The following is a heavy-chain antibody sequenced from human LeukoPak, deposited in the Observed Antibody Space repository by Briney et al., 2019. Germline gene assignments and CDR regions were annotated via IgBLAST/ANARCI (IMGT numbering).Heavy chain of an antibody. CDR2: IYSGGST. D-gene: IGHD2-15*01. CDR1: GFTVSSNY. V-gene: IGHV3-66*01. Sequence: GGSLRLSCAASGFTVSSNYMSWVRQAPGKGLEWVSVIYSGGSTYYADSVKGRFTISRDNSKNTLYLQMNSLRAEDTAVYYCARVGGSILDVPFYYYGMDVWGQGTTVTASS. CDR3: ARVGGSILDVPFYYYGMDV. J-gene: IGHJ6*02.